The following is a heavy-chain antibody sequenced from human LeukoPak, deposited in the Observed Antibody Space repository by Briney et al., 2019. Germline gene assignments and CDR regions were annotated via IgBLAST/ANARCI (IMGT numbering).Heavy chain of an antibody. D-gene: IGHD5-12*01. J-gene: IGHJ4*02. Sequence: GGSLRLSCAASGFTFSDYYMSWIRQAPGKGLEWVAYITSTGDDIYYADSVKGRFTVSRDNAKNALFLRMNSLRVEDTATYYCASDIVATSGDFWGQGTLVSVSS. CDR2: ITSTGDDI. CDR3: ASDIVATSGDF. CDR1: GFTFSDYY. V-gene: IGHV3-11*01.